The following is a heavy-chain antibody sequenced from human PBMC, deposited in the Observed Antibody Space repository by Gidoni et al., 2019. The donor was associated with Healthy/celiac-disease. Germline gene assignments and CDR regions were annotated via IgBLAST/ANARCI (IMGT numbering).Heavy chain of an antibody. J-gene: IGHJ4*02. CDR2: ISYDGSNK. CDR1: GFTFSSYA. CDR3: ARARRWLLSPFFDY. D-gene: IGHD3-3*01. Sequence: QVQLVESGGGVVQPGRSLRLSCAASGFTFSSYAMHWVRQAPGKGLEWVAVISYDGSNKYYADSVKGRFTISRDNSKNTLYLQMNSLRAEDTAVYYCARARRWLLSPFFDYWGQGTLVTVSS. V-gene: IGHV3-30-3*01.